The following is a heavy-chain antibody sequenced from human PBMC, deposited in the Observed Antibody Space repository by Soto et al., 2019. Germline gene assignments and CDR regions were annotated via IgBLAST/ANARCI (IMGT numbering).Heavy chain of an antibody. D-gene: IGHD2-2*01. J-gene: IGHJ6*02. V-gene: IGHV4-59*01. Sequence: SETLSLTCTVSGGSISSYYWSWIRQPPGKGLEWIGYIYYSGSTNYNPSLKSRVTISVDTSTSTVYMELSSLRSEDTAVYYCARTVGYCISTSCPNSPPYYYGMDAWGQGTTVTVSS. CDR2: IYYSGST. CDR3: ARTVGYCISTSCPNSPPYYYGMDA. CDR1: GGSISSYY.